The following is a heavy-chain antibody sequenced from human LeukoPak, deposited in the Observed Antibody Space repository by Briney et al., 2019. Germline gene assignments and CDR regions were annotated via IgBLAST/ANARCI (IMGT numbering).Heavy chain of an antibody. Sequence: PSETLPLTCTVSGGSISSSSYYWAWIRQPPGKGLEWIGSIHYSGSTYYNPSLQSRVTISIDTSKNQFSLKLTSVTAADTAVYYCARTMEGYCSGGSCYQYSYYMDVWGKGTTVTVSS. CDR2: IHYSGST. D-gene: IGHD2-15*01. CDR1: GGSISSSSYY. J-gene: IGHJ6*03. CDR3: ARTMEGYCSGGSCYQYSYYMDV. V-gene: IGHV4-39*07.